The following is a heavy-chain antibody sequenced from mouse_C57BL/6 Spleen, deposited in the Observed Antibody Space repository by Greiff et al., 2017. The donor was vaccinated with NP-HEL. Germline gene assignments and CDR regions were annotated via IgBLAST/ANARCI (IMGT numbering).Heavy chain of an antibody. CDR3: ARIYGSSYVRAMDY. Sequence: EVHLVESGGGLVKPGGSLKLSCAASGFTFSSYTMSWVRQTPEKRLEWVATISGGGGNTYYPDSVKGRFTISRDNAKNTLYLQMSSLRSEDTALYYCARIYGSSYVRAMDYWGQGTSVTVSS. V-gene: IGHV5-9*01. CDR1: GFTFSSYT. J-gene: IGHJ4*01. D-gene: IGHD1-1*01. CDR2: ISGGGGNT.